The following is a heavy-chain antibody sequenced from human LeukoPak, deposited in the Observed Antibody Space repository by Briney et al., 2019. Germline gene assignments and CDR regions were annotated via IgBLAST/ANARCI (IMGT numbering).Heavy chain of an antibody. CDR1: GGSISSGGYY. V-gene: IGHV4-30-2*05. D-gene: IGHD3-10*01. J-gene: IGHJ5*02. CDR3: ARGFGSGSYYYGWFDP. Sequence: SQTLSLTCTVSGGSISSGGYYWSWIRQPPGKGLEWIGFIHDSGSTYYNPSLKSRVTMSRDMSKKQFSLMLSSLTAADTAVYYCARGFGSGSYYYGWFDPWGQGTLVTVSS. CDR2: IHDSGST.